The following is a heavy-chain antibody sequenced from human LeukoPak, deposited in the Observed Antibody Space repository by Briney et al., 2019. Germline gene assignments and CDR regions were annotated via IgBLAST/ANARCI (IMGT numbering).Heavy chain of an antibody. V-gene: IGHV4-61*02. CDR2: IYTSGST. CDR1: GGSISSGSYY. J-gene: IGHJ3*02. D-gene: IGHD2-2*01. Sequence: SQTLSLTCTVSGGSISSGSYYWSWIRQPAGKGLEWIGRIYTSGSTNYNPSLKSRVTISVDTPKNQFSLKLSSVTAADTAVYYCARDIDYCSSTSCSDAFDIWGQGTMVTVSS. CDR3: ARDIDYCSSTSCSDAFDI.